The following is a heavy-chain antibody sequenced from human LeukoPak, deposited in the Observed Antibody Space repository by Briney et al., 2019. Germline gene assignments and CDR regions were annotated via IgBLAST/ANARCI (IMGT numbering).Heavy chain of an antibody. V-gene: IGHV1-69*13. CDR3: ASGDLYYYDSSGIYYFDY. CDR1: GYTFTGYY. Sequence: ASVKVSCKASGYTFTGYYIHWVRQAPGQGLEWMGGIIPIFGTANYAQKFQGRVTITADESTSTAYMELSSLRFEDTAVYYCASGDLYYYDSSGIYYFDYWGQGTLVTVSS. D-gene: IGHD3-22*01. J-gene: IGHJ4*02. CDR2: IIPIFGTA.